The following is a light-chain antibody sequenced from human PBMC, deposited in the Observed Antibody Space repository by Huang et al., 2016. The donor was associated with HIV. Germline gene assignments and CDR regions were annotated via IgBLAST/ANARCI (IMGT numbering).Light chain of an antibody. V-gene: IGKV3-15*01. CDR2: GAS. J-gene: IGKJ4*01. CDR1: QSVSSN. Sequence: EIVMTQSPATLSVSPGERATLSCRASQSVSSNLAWYQQKPGQAPRLLIYGASTSATGSPARFSGSGSGTEFSLTISSLQSEDFAIYYCQHYENWPPLTFGGGTKVAIK. CDR3: QHYENWPPLT.